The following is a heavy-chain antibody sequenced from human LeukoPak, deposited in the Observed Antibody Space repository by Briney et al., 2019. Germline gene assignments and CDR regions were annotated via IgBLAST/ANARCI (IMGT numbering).Heavy chain of an antibody. CDR1: GFTFSSYW. D-gene: IGHD5-18*01. J-gene: IGHJ4*02. Sequence: GGSLRLSCAASGFTFSSYWMSWVRQAPGKGLEWVANIKQDGSEKYYVDSVKGRFTISRDNSKNTLYLQMGSLRAEDMAVYYCASSGYSYGPFDYWGQGTLVTVSS. CDR3: ASSGYSYGPFDY. CDR2: IKQDGSEK. V-gene: IGHV3-7*01.